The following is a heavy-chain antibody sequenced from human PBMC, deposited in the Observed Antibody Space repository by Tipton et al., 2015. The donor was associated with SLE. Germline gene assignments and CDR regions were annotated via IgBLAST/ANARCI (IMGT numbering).Heavy chain of an antibody. D-gene: IGHD2-2*01. V-gene: IGHV4-61*01. CDR3: ARERYCSGASCYAPDY. CDR2: IFYSGST. J-gene: IGHJ4*02. Sequence: TLSLTCNVSGGSILSSNYYWNWIRQPPGKGLEWIGYIFYSGSTNYNPSLKSRVTISVDTSKNQFSLKLKSVTAADSAVYYCARERYCSGASCYAPDYWGQGTLVTVSS. CDR1: GGSILSSNYY.